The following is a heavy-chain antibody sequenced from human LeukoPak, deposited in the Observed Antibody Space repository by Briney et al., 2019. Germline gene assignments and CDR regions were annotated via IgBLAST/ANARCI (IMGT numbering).Heavy chain of an antibody. V-gene: IGHV4-59*08. D-gene: IGHD5/OR15-5a*01. CDR2: VYYSGST. J-gene: IGHJ4*02. CDR1: GGSIISYY. CDR3: ARKSTARYFDY. Sequence: PSETLSLTCTVSGGSIISYYWSWIRQPPGKGLEWIGYVYYSGSTNYNPSLKSRVTISVDTSKNQFSLKLSSVTAADTAVYYCARKSTARYFDYWGQGTLVTVSS.